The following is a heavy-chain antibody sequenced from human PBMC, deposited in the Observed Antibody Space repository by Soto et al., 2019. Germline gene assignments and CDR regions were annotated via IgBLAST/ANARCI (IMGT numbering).Heavy chain of an antibody. CDR2: IYYSGST. J-gene: IGHJ4*02. V-gene: IGHV4-59*01. CDR3: ARDYGGNSDY. D-gene: IGHD4-17*01. CDR1: GCSISSYY. Sequence: SETLSLTCTVSGCSISSYYWSWIRQPPGKGLEWIGYIYYSGSTNYNPSLKSRVTISVDTSKNQFSLKLSSVTAADTAVYYCARDYGGNSDYWGQGTLVTVS.